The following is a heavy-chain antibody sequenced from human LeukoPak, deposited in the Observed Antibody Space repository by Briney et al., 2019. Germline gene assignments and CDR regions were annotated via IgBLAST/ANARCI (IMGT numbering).Heavy chain of an antibody. D-gene: IGHD4-17*01. J-gene: IGHJ4*02. CDR2: IYYSGST. V-gene: IGHV4-39*07. CDR1: GGSISSSSYY. Sequence: PSETLSLTCTVSGGSISSSSYYWGWIRQPPGKGLEWIGSIYYSGSTYYNPSLKSRVTISVDTSKNQFSLKLSSVTAADTAVYYCARDYGDYVWGYYFDYWGQGTLVTVSS. CDR3: ARDYGDYVWGYYFDY.